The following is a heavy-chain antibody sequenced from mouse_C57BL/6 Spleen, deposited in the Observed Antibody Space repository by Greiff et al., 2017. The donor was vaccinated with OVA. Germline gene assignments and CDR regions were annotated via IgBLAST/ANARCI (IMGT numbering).Heavy chain of an antibody. Sequence: QVQLKESGPELVKPGASVKISCKASGYAFSSSWMNWVKQRPGKGLEWIGRIYPGDGDTNYNGKFKGKATLTADKSSSTAYMQLSSLTSEDSAVYFCASEGSSGAWFAYWGQGTLVTVSA. J-gene: IGHJ3*01. CDR2: IYPGDGDT. CDR1: GYAFSSSW. CDR3: ASEGSSGAWFAY. D-gene: IGHD3-2*02. V-gene: IGHV1-82*01.